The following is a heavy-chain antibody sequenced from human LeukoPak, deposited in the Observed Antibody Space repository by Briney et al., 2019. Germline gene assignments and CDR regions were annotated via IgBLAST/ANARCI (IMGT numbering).Heavy chain of an antibody. CDR1: GFTFSSYA. V-gene: IGHV3-23*01. CDR2: ISGSGGST. J-gene: IGHJ4*02. CDR3: AKPHYYDSSGRTWPDY. Sequence: GGSLRLSCAASGFTFSSYAMSWVRQAPGKGLEWVSAISGSGGSTYYADSVKGRFTISRDNSKNTLYLQMNSLRAEDTAVYYCAKPHYYDSSGRTWPDYWGQGTLVTVSS. D-gene: IGHD3-22*01.